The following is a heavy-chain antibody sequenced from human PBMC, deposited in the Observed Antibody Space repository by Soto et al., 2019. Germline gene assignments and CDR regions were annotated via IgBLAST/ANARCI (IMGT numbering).Heavy chain of an antibody. Sequence: GGSLRLSCAPCGFTVSSHYMSWVRQAPGKGLEWFSVINSGGSTYYADSVKGRFTISRDQSRNTLYLQMNSLGVEDTAVYYCARGGGGGLFEHGGQGVLVTVSS. V-gene: IGHV3-53*01. J-gene: IGHJ4*02. D-gene: IGHD2-21*01. CDR3: ARGGGGGLFEH. CDR2: INSGGST. CDR1: GFTVSSHY.